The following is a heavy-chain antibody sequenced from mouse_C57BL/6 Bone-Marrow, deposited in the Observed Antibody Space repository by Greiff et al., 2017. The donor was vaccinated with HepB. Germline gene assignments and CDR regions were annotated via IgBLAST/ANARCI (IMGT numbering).Heavy chain of an antibody. Sequence: QVQLQQPGAELVKPGASVKLSCKASGYTFTSYWMHWVKQRPGQGLEWIGMIHPNSGSTNYNEKFKSKATLTVDKSSSTAYMQLSSLTSEDSAVYCCTRGILRSYAMYYWGQGTSVTVSS. CDR3: TRGILRSYAMYY. D-gene: IGHD1-1*01. V-gene: IGHV1-64*01. CDR1: GYTFTSYW. J-gene: IGHJ4*01. CDR2: IHPNSGST.